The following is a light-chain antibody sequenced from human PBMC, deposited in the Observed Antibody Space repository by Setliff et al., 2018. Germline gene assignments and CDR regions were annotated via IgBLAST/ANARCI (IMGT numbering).Light chain of an antibody. V-gene: IGLV2-8*01. CDR2: EVT. CDR3: SSYAGGSNVV. J-gene: IGLJ1*01. Sequence: VLTQPPSASGSPGQSVTISCTGTSSVVGGYNYVSWYQQHPGKAPKLMIYEVTKRPPGVPARFSGSSSGNTASLTVSGLQAEDEADYYCSSYAGGSNVVFGTGTKVTVL. CDR1: SSVVGGYNY.